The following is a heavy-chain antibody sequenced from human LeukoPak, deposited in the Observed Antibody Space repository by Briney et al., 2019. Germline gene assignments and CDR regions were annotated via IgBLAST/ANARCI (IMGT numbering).Heavy chain of an antibody. J-gene: IGHJ4*02. CDR2: IHRSGST. V-gene: IGHV4-4*02. CDR1: PDSTTSNF. Sequence: SETLSLTCTVSPDSTTSNFWSWVRQPPGKGLEWIGEIHRSGSTNYNPSLQGRVTISIDRSKNQIALELSSVTAADTAVYYCAREGGPYRPLDYSGQGTLVTVAS. CDR3: AREGGPYRPLDY.